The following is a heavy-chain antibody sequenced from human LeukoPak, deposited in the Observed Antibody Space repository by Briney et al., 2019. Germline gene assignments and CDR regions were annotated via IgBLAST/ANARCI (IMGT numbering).Heavy chain of an antibody. D-gene: IGHD6-13*01. CDR3: AREHTISSSWYMDY. CDR1: GYTFTSYH. J-gene: IGHJ4*02. Sequence: ASVKVSCKASGYTFTSYHMHWVRQAPGQGLEWMGRINPNSGDTNYAQKFQGRVTMTRDTSTSTVYMELSSLRSEDTAVYYCAREHTISSSWYMDYWGQGTLVTVSS. V-gene: IGHV1-2*06. CDR2: INPNSGDT.